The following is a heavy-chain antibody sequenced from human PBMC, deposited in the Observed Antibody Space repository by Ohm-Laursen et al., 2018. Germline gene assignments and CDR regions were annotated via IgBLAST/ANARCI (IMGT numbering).Heavy chain of an antibody. CDR1: GFTFSSYA. CDR3: AKDGYCSSTSCYQSWFDP. J-gene: IGHJ5*02. Sequence: SLRLSCAASGFTFSSYAMSWVRQAPGKGLEWVSGISWNSGSIGYADSVKGRFTISRDNAKNSLYLQMNSLRAEDTALYYCAKDGYCSSTSCYQSWFDPWGQGTLVTVSS. V-gene: IGHV3-9*01. CDR2: ISWNSGSI. D-gene: IGHD2-2*01.